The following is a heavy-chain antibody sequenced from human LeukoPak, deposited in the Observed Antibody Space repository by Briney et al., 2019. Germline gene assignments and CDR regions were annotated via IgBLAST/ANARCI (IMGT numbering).Heavy chain of an antibody. J-gene: IGHJ6*02. CDR1: GFTFSSYG. D-gene: IGHD2-2*01. V-gene: IGHV3-30*18. Sequence: PGGSLRLSCAASGFTFSSYGMHWVREAPGKGLEWVAVISYDGSNKYYADSVKGRFTISRDNSKNTLYLQMNSLRAEDTAVYYCAEEGYCSSTSCPTYSYYYGMDVWGQGTTVTVSS. CDR3: AEEGYCSSTSCPTYSYYYGMDV. CDR2: ISYDGSNK.